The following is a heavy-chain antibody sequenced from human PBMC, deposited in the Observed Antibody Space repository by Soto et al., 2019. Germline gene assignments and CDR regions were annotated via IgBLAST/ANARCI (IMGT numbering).Heavy chain of an antibody. CDR2: ISSSLGHT. Sequence: GGSLRLSCAGSGFDFSDFHISWVRQAPGKGLEWISYISSSLGHTDYADPVKGRFTISRDNAKSSVFLEMSDLRSDDTAVYYCAANWNFGLNFWGQGTLVTVSS. J-gene: IGHJ4*02. D-gene: IGHD1-1*01. V-gene: IGHV3-11*03. CDR1: GFDFSDFH. CDR3: AANWNFGLNF.